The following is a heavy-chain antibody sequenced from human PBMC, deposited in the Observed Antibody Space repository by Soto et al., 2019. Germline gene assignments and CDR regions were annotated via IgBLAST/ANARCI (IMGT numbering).Heavy chain of an antibody. V-gene: IGHV1-2*02. J-gene: IGHJ4*02. CDR1: GYTFSGYY. CDR2: FNPNNGGT. CDR3: RVTGVSKIDY. D-gene: IGHD3-9*01. Sequence: QVQLVQSGAEVKKPGASVKVSCKASGYTFSGYYVHWVRQAPGQGLESMGWFNPNNGGTDSVQKFQGRVTMTGDTSISTAYMELNRLTSDDTAIYFFRVTGVSKIDYWGQGTLVTVSS.